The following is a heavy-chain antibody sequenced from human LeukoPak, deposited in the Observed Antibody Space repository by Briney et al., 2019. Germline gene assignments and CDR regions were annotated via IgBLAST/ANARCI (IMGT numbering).Heavy chain of an antibody. J-gene: IGHJ6*02. Sequence: SQTLSLTCAVYGGSFSDFSWGWIRQPPGKGLEWIGEINQSGSTKYHPSLKSRVTISVDTSKNQFSLKMSSVTAADTAIYYCASLCNYLGCYGMDVWGQGTSVTVSS. CDR3: ASLCNYLGCYGMDV. CDR2: INQSGST. V-gene: IGHV4-34*01. CDR1: GGSFSDFS. D-gene: IGHD5-24*01.